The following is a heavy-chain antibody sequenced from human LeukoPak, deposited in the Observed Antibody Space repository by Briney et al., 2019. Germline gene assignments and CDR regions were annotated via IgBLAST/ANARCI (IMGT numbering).Heavy chain of an antibody. J-gene: IGHJ5*02. CDR1: GFTFSSYG. Sequence: PGGSLRLXCAASGFTFSSYGMHWVRQAPGKELEWVAFIRYDGSNKYYADSVKGRFTISRDNSKNTLYLQMNSLRAEDTAVYYCAKEENDYDILTGYYNWFDPWGQGTLVTVSS. D-gene: IGHD3-9*01. V-gene: IGHV3-30*02. CDR2: IRYDGSNK. CDR3: AKEENDYDILTGYYNWFDP.